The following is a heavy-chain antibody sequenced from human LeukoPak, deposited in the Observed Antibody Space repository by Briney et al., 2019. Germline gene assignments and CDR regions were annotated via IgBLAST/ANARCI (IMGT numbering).Heavy chain of an antibody. CDR3: AKFGLDDYYYYYMDV. CDR2: IYPGDSDT. J-gene: IGHJ6*03. Sequence: GESLKISCKGSGYSFTTYYIGWVRQMPGKSLEGVGIIYPGDSDTRFCPSFQGQVNISAEKSISTAYLQWGSLQASDTAMYYCAKFGLDDYYYYYMDVWGKGTTVTVSS. CDR1: GYSFTTYY. D-gene: IGHD3-10*01. V-gene: IGHV5-51*01.